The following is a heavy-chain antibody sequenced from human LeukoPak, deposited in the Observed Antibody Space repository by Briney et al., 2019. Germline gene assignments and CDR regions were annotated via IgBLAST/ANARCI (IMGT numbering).Heavy chain of an antibody. V-gene: IGHV3-21*01. Sequence: PGGSLRLSCAASGFTFSSYSMNWVRQAPGKGLEWGSSISSSSSYIYYADSVKGRFTISRDNAKNSLYLQMNSLRAEDTAVYYCARGTVAAATLFDYWGQGTLVTVSS. CDR3: ARGTVAAATLFDY. CDR2: ISSSSSYI. D-gene: IGHD2-15*01. CDR1: GFTFSSYS. J-gene: IGHJ4*02.